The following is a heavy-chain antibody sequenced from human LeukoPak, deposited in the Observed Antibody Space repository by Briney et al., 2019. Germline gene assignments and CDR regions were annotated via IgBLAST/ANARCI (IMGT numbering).Heavy chain of an antibody. V-gene: IGHV1-2*02. D-gene: IGHD6-13*01. Sequence: ASVKVSCKASGYTFSGYYMHWVRQAPGQGLEWVGWINPNSGGTNYAQKFQGRVTMTRDTSISTAYMELSRLRSDDTAVYYCARGAAAGYYFDYRGQGTLVTVSS. J-gene: IGHJ4*02. CDR2: INPNSGGT. CDR3: ARGAAAGYYFDY. CDR1: GYTFSGYY.